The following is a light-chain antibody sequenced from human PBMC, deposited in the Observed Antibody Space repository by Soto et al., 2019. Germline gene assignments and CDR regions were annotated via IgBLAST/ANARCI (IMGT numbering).Light chain of an antibody. CDR1: TSNIGRST. CDR2: GNT. CDR3: ATWNDGVFV. J-gene: IGLJ1*01. Sequence: SVLTQPPSASGTPGQRVTISFSGNTSNIGRSTVTWYQQFPGAAPKLLIYGNTQRPLGVRVRFSGSKSDTSASLAISGLQSEDEADYYCATWNDGVFVFGIGTKSPS. V-gene: IGLV1-44*01.